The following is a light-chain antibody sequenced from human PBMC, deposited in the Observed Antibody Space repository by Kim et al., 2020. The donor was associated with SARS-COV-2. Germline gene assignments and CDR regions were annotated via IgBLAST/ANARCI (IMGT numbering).Light chain of an antibody. CDR2: NNY. Sequence: ELTQPPSASGTPGQRVTISCSGSSSNIGSNTVNWYQQFPGMAPKLLIYNNYQRPSGVPDRFSGSKSGTSASLAISGLQSADEADYYCASWDDTLNGRVFGGGTKVTVL. J-gene: IGLJ3*02. CDR1: SSNIGSNT. V-gene: IGLV1-44*01. CDR3: ASWDDTLNGRV.